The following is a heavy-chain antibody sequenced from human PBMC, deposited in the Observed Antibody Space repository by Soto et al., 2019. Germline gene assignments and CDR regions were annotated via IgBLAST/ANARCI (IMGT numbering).Heavy chain of an antibody. Sequence: ASVKVSCKASGYTFTNSDINWVRQATGQGLEWMGWMNPNSGNTGYAQKFQGRVTMASNTSTSTAYMELSSLRSEDTAVYYCAAGGNPRSGYDYLLGYYGMDVWGQGTTVTVSS. CDR2: MNPNSGNT. J-gene: IGHJ6*02. V-gene: IGHV1-8*01. D-gene: IGHD5-12*01. CDR1: GYTFTNSD. CDR3: AAGGNPRSGYDYLLGYYGMDV.